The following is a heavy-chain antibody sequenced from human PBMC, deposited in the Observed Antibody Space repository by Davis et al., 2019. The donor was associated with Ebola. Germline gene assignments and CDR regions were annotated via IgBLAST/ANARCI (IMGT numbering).Heavy chain of an antibody. CDR1: GGSFSGYY. CDR3: ARGQCRYRPCYYYYGMDV. Sequence: SETLSLTCAVYGGSFSGYYWSWIRQPPGKGLEWIGEINHSGSTNYNPSLKSRVTISVHTSKNQFSLKLSSVTAADTAVYYCARGQCRYRPCYYYYGMDVWGQGTTVTVSS. J-gene: IGHJ6*02. V-gene: IGHV4-34*01. D-gene: IGHD1-1*01. CDR2: INHSGST.